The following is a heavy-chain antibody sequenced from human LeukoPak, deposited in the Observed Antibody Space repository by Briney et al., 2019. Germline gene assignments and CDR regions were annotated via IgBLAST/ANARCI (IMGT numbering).Heavy chain of an antibody. Sequence: PSETLSLTCAVYGGSFSGYYWSWIRQPPGKGLEWIGEINHSGSTNYNPSLKSRVTISVDTSKSQFSLKLSSVAAADTAVYYCARARSSGWYAYWFDPWGQGTLVTVSS. CDR1: GGSFSGYY. V-gene: IGHV4-34*01. CDR2: INHSGST. CDR3: ARARSSGWYAYWFDP. D-gene: IGHD6-19*01. J-gene: IGHJ5*02.